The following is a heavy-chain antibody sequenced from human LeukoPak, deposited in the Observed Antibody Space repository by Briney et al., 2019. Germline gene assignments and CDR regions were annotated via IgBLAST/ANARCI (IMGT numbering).Heavy chain of an antibody. CDR3: AGFVGSSWLGFDI. CDR2: IHYTGTT. CDR1: GGSISSYY. D-gene: IGHD6-13*01. Sequence: PSETLSLTCTVSGGSISSYYWSWIRQPPGKGLEWIGLIHYTGTTNYNPSLKSRVTISGDTSKKQFSLKLTSVTAADTAVYYCAGFVGSSWLGFDIWGQGSMVTVSS. V-gene: IGHV4-59*01. J-gene: IGHJ3*02.